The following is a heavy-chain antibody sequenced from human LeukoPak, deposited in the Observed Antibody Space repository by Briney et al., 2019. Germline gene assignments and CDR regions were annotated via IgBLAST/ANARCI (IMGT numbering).Heavy chain of an antibody. D-gene: IGHD5-24*01. Sequence: DSVKGRFTISRDNSKNTLDLQMNSLRAADTAVYYCARDGLRGNSWFDPWGQGTLVTVSS. J-gene: IGHJ5*02. CDR3: ARDGLRGNSWFDP. V-gene: IGHV3-30*07.